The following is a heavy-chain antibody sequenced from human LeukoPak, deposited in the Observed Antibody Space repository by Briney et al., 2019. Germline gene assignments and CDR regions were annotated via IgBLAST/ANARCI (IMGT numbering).Heavy chain of an antibody. V-gene: IGHV4-34*01. D-gene: IGHD2-8*02. CDR1: GGSFSGYY. Sequence: PSETLSLTCAVYGGSFSGYYWSWIRQPPGKGLEWIGEINHSGSTDYNPSLKSRVTISIDKSKDQISLDLTSVTAADTAVYYCATEILGAPTPGAYWGQGTLVTVSS. J-gene: IGHJ4*02. CDR3: ATEILGAPTPGAY. CDR2: INHSGST.